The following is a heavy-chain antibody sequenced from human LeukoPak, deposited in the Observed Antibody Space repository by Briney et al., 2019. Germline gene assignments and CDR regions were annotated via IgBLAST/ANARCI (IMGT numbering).Heavy chain of an antibody. J-gene: IGHJ4*02. D-gene: IGHD4-23*01. CDR3: ASDSVVTH. Sequence: SETLSLTCTVSGGSISSSSYYWGWIRQPPGKGLEWIGSIYYSGSTYYNPSLKSRVTISVDTSKNQFSLKLSSVTAADMAVYYCASDSVVTHWGQGTLVTVSS. CDR1: GGSISSSSYY. CDR2: IYYSGST. V-gene: IGHV4-39*01.